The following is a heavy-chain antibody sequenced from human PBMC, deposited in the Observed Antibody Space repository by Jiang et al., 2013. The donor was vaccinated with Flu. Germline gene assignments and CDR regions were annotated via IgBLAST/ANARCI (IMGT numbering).Heavy chain of an antibody. D-gene: IGHD3-10*01. CDR3: ARDREEGIDY. CDR1: GGSFYRRTYY. J-gene: IGHJ4*02. V-gene: IGHV4-39*07. CDR2: IYHSGNA. Sequence: LLKPSETLSLTCNVSGGSFYRRTYYWGWIRQPPGKGLEWIGSIYHSGNAYYNPSLKSRVTISVDTSKNQFSLKLNSVTAADTAVYYCARDREEGIDYWGQGTLVTVSS.